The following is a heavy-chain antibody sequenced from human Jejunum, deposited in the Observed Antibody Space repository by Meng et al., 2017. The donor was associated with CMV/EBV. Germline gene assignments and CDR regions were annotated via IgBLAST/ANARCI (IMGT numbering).Heavy chain of an antibody. D-gene: IGHD2-2*01. Sequence: NWVRQAPGKGLEWVSSVSSGSGYIYSADAVKGRFTISRDNAKNSLYLQMNSLRAEDTAMYFCARDMCTTTSCYGRLNYYYYAMDVWGQGTTVTVSS. V-gene: IGHV3-21*06. CDR2: VSSGSGYI. CDR3: ARDMCTTTSCYGRLNYYYYAMDV. J-gene: IGHJ6*02.